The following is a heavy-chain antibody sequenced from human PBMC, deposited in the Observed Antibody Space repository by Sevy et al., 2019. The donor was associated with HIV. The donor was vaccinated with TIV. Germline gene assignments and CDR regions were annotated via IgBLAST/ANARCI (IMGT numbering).Heavy chain of an antibody. J-gene: IGHJ4*02. CDR2: ITGRSSRN. V-gene: IGHV3-48*01. CDR3: ATGREYYNDNSGYFDY. D-gene: IGHD3-22*01. Sequence: GGSLRLSCRASGFTFSSYSMNWVRQAPGKGLEWVSYITGRSSRNYYADSVKGRFTISRDNAKNSLFLQMNSLRVEDTAVYYCATGREYYNDNSGYFDYWGQGTLVTVSS. CDR1: GFTFSSYS.